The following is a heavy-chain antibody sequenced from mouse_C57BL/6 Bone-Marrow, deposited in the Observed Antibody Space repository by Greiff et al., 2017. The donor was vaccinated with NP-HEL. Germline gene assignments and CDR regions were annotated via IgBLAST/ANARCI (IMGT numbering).Heavy chain of an antibody. CDR3: ARRSGYWFAY. CDR2: IYPSDSET. D-gene: IGHD3-2*02. J-gene: IGHJ3*01. V-gene: IGHV1-61*01. CDR1: GYTFTSYW. Sequence: VQLQQPGAELVRPGSSVKLSCKASGYTFTSYWMDWVKQRPGQGLEWIGNIYPSDSETHYNQKFKDKATLTVDKSSSTAYMQLSSLTSEDSAVYYCARRSGYWFAYWGQGTLVTVSA.